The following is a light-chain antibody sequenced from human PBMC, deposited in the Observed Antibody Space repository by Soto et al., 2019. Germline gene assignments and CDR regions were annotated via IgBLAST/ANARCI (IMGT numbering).Light chain of an antibody. CDR3: MQALQTPLT. CDR2: LGS. J-gene: IGKJ4*01. Sequence: DIVMTQFPLSLPVTPGEPASISCRSSQSLLHSNGYNYLDWYVQKPGQSPQLLIYLGSNRASGVPDRFSGSGSGTDFTLRISRLEADDVGVYYCMQALQTPLTFGGGTKVEIK. V-gene: IGKV2-28*01. CDR1: QSLLHSNGYNY.